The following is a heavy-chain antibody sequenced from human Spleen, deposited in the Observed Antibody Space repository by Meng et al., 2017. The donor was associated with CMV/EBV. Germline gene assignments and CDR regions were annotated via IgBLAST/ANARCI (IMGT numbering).Heavy chain of an antibody. D-gene: IGHD6-13*01. V-gene: IGHV3-15*01. CDR3: ATDWSRQLLGS. J-gene: IGHJ4*02. Sequence: CAAPGFTFSTVCMSWVRLAPGKGLEWVGRIKTKIDGETTDFAAPVKGRFSISRDDSKNTLYLKMNSLKAEDTAVYYCATDWSRQLLGSWGQGTLVTVSS. CDR1: GFTFSTVC. CDR2: IKTKIDGETT.